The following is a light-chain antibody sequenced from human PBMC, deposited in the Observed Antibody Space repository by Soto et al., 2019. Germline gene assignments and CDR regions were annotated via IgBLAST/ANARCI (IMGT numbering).Light chain of an antibody. V-gene: IGLV2-14*01. Sequence: QSALTQPASVSGSPGQSITISCTGTSSDVAFYNHVSWYQQHPGKAPKLLIYEVNNRLSGVSHRFSGSKSGNTASLTISGLQAEDEADYYCSSFASTHTYVFGTGTKGTVL. J-gene: IGLJ1*01. CDR3: SSFASTHTYV. CDR1: SSDVAFYNH. CDR2: EVN.